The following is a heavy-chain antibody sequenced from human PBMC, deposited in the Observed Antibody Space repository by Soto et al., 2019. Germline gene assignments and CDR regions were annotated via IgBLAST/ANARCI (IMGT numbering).Heavy chain of an antibody. CDR1: GGSFSGYY. J-gene: IGHJ5*02. V-gene: IGHV4-34*01. CDR3: ARARDVVVPAANGFDP. D-gene: IGHD2-2*01. Sequence: TLSLTCAVYGGSFSGYYWSWIRQPPGKGLEWIGEINHSGSTNYNPSLKSRVTISVDTSKNQFSLKLSSVTAADTAVYYCARARDVVVPAANGFDPWGQGTLVTVSS. CDR2: INHSGST.